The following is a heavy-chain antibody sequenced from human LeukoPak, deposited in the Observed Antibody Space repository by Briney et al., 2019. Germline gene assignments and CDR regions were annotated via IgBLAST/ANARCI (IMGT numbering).Heavy chain of an antibody. CDR1: GFIFRNYG. CDR3: AKDVSSGMDV. CDR2: IRYDGSTK. D-gene: IGHD3-16*02. J-gene: IGHJ6*03. V-gene: IGHV3-30*02. Sequence: GGSLRLXCAASGFIFRNYGMHWVRQAPGKGLEWVAFIRYDGSTKSFAALVKGRFTISRENSENTLYLQMSTLEPEDTAVSYGAKDVSSGMDVWGKGTTVTVSS.